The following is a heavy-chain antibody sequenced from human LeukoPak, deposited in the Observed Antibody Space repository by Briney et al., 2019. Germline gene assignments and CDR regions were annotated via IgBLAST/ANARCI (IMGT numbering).Heavy chain of an antibody. D-gene: IGHD3-10*01. CDR2: IYYSGST. V-gene: IGHV4-59*01. CDR1: GGSISSYY. J-gene: IGHJ5*02. CDR3: ARDDPSGWFDP. Sequence: SETLSHTCTVSGGSISSYYWSWIRQPPGKGLEWIGYIYYSGSTNYNPSLKSRVTISVDTSKNQFSLKLSSVTAADTAVYYCARDDPSGWFDPWGQGTLVTVSS.